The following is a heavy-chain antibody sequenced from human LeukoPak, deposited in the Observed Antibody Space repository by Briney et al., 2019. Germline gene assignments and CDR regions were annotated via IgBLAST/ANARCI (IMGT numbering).Heavy chain of an antibody. CDR3: AGFSHKGV. CDR2: IYSGGST. J-gene: IGHJ6*02. V-gene: IGHV3-66*01. CDR1: GFTASNNY. Sequence: GGSLRLSCAASGFTASNNYMSWVRQAPGKGLEWVALIYSGGSTYYADFVKGRFTISRDNSKNTLYLQMSSLRVEDTAVYYCAGFSHKGVWGQGTTVTVSS.